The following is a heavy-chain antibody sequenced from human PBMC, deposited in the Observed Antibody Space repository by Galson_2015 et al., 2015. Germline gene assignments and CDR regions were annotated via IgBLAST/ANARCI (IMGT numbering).Heavy chain of an antibody. CDR1: GFTFGGYA. V-gene: IGHV3-49*03. CDR3: TIAQGVITLPFDY. CDR2: IRSKAYGGTT. Sequence: SLRLSCAASGFTFGGYAMSWFRQAPGKGLEWVGFIRSKAYGGTTEYAASVKGRFTISRDDSKSIAYLQMNSLKTEDTAVYYCTIAQGVITLPFDYWGQGTLVTVSS. D-gene: IGHD3-10*01. J-gene: IGHJ4*02.